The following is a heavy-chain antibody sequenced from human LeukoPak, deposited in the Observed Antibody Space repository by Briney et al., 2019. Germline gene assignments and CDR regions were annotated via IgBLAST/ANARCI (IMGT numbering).Heavy chain of an antibody. D-gene: IGHD3-22*01. V-gene: IGHV1-69*13. Sequence: ASVKVSCKASGGTFSSYAISWVRQAPGQGLEWMGGITPIFGTANYAQKFQGRVTITADESTSTAYMELSSLRSEDTAVYYCARDYDDSSGYYPGGFGYWGQGTLVTVSS. J-gene: IGHJ4*02. CDR1: GGTFSSYA. CDR2: ITPIFGTA. CDR3: ARDYDDSSGYYPGGFGY.